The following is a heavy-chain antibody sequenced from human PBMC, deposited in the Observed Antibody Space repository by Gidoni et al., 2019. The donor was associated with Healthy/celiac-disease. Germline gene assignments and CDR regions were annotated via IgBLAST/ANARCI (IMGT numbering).Heavy chain of an antibody. D-gene: IGHD2-2*01. Sequence: EVQLLESGGGLVQPGGSLRLSCAASGFTFSSYAMSWVRQAPGKGLELVSAISGSGGSTYYADSVKGRFTISRDNSKNTLYLQMNSLRAEDTAVYYCAKDQVVPAAQIGGTFDYWGQGTLVTVSS. V-gene: IGHV3-23*01. J-gene: IGHJ4*02. CDR1: GFTFSSYA. CDR3: AKDQVVPAAQIGGTFDY. CDR2: ISGSGGST.